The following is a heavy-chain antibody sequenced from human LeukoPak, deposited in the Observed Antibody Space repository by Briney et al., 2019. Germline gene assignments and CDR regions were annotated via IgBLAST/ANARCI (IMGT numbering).Heavy chain of an antibody. J-gene: IGHJ3*02. Sequence: PSETLSLTCTVSGGSISSSSYYWGWIRQPPGKGLEWIGSIYYSGSTYYNPSLKSRVTISVDTSKNQFSLKLSSVTAADTAVYYCARGYYYDSSGYYYADAFDIWGQGTMVTVSS. D-gene: IGHD3-22*01. V-gene: IGHV4-39*01. CDR1: GGSISSSSYY. CDR2: IYYSGST. CDR3: ARGYYYDSSGYYYADAFDI.